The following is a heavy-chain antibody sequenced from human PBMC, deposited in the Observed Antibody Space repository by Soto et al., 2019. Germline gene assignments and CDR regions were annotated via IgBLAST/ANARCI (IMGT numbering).Heavy chain of an antibody. CDR1: GFTFSSYS. J-gene: IGHJ4*02. Sequence: GGSLRLSCAASGFTFSSYSMNWVRQAPGKGLEWVSYISSSRSSIYYADSVKGRFTISRDNAKNSLYLQMNSLRAEDTAVYYCARDLNLGSFDYWGQGTLVPVSS. V-gene: IGHV3-48*01. CDR3: ARDLNLGSFDY. CDR2: ISSSRSSI.